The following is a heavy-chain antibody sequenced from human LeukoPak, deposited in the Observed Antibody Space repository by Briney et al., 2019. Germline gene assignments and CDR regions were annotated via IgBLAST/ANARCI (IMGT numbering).Heavy chain of an antibody. CDR3: ARDPLLGFLEWKIDY. CDR1: GYTFTGYY. Sequence: ASVKVSCKASGYTFTGYYMRWVRQAPGQGLEWMGWINPNSGGTNYAQKFQGRVTMTRDTSISTAYMELSRLRSDDTAVYYCARDPLLGFLEWKIDYWGQGTLVTVSS. D-gene: IGHD3-3*01. J-gene: IGHJ4*02. V-gene: IGHV1-2*02. CDR2: INPNSGGT.